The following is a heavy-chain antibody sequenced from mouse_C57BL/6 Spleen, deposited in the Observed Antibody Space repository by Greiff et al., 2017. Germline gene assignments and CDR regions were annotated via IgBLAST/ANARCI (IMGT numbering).Heavy chain of an antibody. V-gene: IGHV1-54*01. D-gene: IGHD1-1*01. CDR3: ARREDYGSSGDY. CDR1: GFAFTNYL. J-gene: IGHJ2*01. Sequence: VKLMESGAGLVRPGSSVKVSCTASGFAFTNYLIAWVNQRPGKGLEWIGVINSGSGGTNYYEKVKGKATLTADKTSSTAYMKLNSLKSEDSAVYFCARREDYGSSGDYWGQGTTLTVSS. CDR2: INSGSGGT.